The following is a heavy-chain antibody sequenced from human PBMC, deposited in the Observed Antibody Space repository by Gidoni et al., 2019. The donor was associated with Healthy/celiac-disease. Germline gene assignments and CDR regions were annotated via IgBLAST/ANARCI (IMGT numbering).Heavy chain of an antibody. Sequence: QVQLVESGGGVVQPGRSLRLSCSASGFTLRSYGMHWVRQAPGKGLEWVAVISYEGSNKYYADSLKGRFTIARDNSKNTRYLQMNSLRAEDTAVYYWAKGDYGDPWILFDYWGQGALVTVAS. V-gene: IGHV3-30*18. CDR3: AKGDYGDPWILFDY. J-gene: IGHJ4*02. CDR2: ISYEGSNK. D-gene: IGHD4-17*01. CDR1: GFTLRSYG.